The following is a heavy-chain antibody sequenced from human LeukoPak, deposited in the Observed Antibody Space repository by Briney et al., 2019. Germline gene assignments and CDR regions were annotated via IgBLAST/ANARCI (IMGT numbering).Heavy chain of an antibody. V-gene: IGHV4-4*02. J-gene: IGHJ4*02. Sequence: PSETVSLTCAVSGGSISSSNWWGWVRQPPGKGLEWIGEIYHSGSTNYNPSLKSRVTISVDKSKNQFSLKLSSVTAADTAVYYCARDGIAAAGMGYWGQGTLVTVSS. CDR1: GGSISSSNW. D-gene: IGHD6-13*01. CDR2: IYHSGST. CDR3: ARDGIAAAGMGY.